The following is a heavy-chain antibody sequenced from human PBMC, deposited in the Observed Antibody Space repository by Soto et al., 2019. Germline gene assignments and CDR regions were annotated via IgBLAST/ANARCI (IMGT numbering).Heavy chain of an antibody. CDR1: GFTFDDYA. CDR3: ASLDLGYCSSTSCSNWFDP. CDR2: ISWNSGRI. J-gene: IGHJ5*02. D-gene: IGHD2-2*01. Sequence: EVQLVESGGGLVQPGRSLGLSCAASGFTFDDYAMHWVRQAPGKGLEWVSGISWNSGRIGYADSVKGRFTISRDNAKNALYLQMNSLRAEDTALYYCASLDLGYCSSTSCSNWFDPWGQGTLVTVSS. V-gene: IGHV3-9*01.